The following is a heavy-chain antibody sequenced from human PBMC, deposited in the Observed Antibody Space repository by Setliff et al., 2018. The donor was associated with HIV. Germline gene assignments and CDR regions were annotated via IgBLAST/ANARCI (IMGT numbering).Heavy chain of an antibody. V-gene: IGHV3-7*01. CDR3: TRELNGHTSSHYYFGLDV. Sequence: GGSLRLSCAASGFTFSSYWMSWVRQAPGKGLEWVANIKQDGSEKYYVDSVKGRFTISRDNAKNSLYLQMNNVRAWDTAVYYCTRELNGHTSSHYYFGLDVWGQGTTVTVSS. J-gene: IGHJ6*02. CDR1: GFTFSSYW. CDR2: IKQDGSEK. D-gene: IGHD6-6*01.